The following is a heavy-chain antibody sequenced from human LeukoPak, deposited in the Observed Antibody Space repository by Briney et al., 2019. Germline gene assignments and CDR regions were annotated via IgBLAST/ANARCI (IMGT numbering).Heavy chain of an antibody. CDR2: IWYDGSNK. D-gene: IGHD1-26*01. Sequence: GGSLRLSCAASGFTFSSYGMHWVRQAPGKGLEWVAVIWYDGSNKYYADSVKGRFTISRDNSKNTLYLQMNSLRAEDTAVYYCARAPVGLKADAFDVWGQGTMVTVSS. CDR3: ARAPVGLKADAFDV. J-gene: IGHJ3*01. CDR1: GFTFSSYG. V-gene: IGHV3-33*01.